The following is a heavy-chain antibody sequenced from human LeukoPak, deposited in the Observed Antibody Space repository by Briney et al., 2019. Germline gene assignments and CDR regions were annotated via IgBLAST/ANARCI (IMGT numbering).Heavy chain of an antibody. CDR1: GFTFSSYW. J-gene: IGHJ4*02. CDR2: ISINTDT. Sequence: PGGSLRLSCAASGFTFSSYWMSWVRQPPGKGLEWVSFISINTDTFYADSVRGRFTISRDSSKNTLFLQMNSLRDEDSAVYYCAIAQSWDELFDSWGQGTLVTVSS. D-gene: IGHD1-26*01. CDR3: AIAQSWDELFDS. V-gene: IGHV3-21*04.